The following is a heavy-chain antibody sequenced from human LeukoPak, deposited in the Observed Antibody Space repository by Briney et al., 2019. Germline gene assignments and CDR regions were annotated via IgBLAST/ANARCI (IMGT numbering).Heavy chain of an antibody. CDR3: ATPHKRLGELFYFDY. CDR1: GYTFTSYD. J-gene: IGHJ4*02. V-gene: IGHV1-8*01. Sequence: GASVKVSCKASGYTFTSYDINWVRQATGQRLEWMGWMNPNSGNTGYAQKFQGRVTMTRNTSISTAYMKLSSLRSEDTAVYYCATPHKRLGELFYFDYWGQGTLVTVSS. CDR2: MNPNSGNT. D-gene: IGHD3-16*01.